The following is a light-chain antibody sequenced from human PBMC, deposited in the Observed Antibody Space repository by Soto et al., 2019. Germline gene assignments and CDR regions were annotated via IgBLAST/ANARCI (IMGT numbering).Light chain of an antibody. Sequence: QSVLTQPPSVSGAPGQRVTISCTGSSSNIGAGYDVHWYQQLPGTAPKLLIYLNSNRPSGVPDRFSGSKSGTSASLAITGLQAEDEADYYCQSHDSSLSALNYVFGTGTKVTVL. CDR3: QSHDSSLSALNYV. V-gene: IGLV1-40*01. CDR2: LNS. J-gene: IGLJ1*01. CDR1: SSNIGAGYD.